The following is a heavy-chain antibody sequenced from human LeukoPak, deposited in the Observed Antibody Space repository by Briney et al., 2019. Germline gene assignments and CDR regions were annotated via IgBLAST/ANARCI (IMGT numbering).Heavy chain of an antibody. Sequence: GASVKVSCKASGYTFTGYYMRWVRQAPGQGLEWMGWINPNSGGTNYAQKFQGRVTMTRDTSISTAYMELSRLRSDDTAVYYCARDGFWSGYPSYYYYYYMDVWGKGTTVTVSS. CDR3: ARDGFWSGYPSYYYYYYMDV. CDR1: GYTFTGYY. J-gene: IGHJ6*03. CDR2: INPNSGGT. V-gene: IGHV1-2*02. D-gene: IGHD3-3*01.